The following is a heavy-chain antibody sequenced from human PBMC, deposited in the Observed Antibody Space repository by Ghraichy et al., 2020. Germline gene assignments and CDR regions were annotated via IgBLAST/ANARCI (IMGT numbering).Heavy chain of an antibody. CDR3: TTDRFVVGGSGSYNYYYYGMDV. Sequence: GESLNISCAASGFTFSNAWMSWVRQAPGKGLEWVGRIKSKTDGGTTDYAAPVKGRFTISRDDSKNTLYLQMNSLKTEDTAVYYCTTDRFVVGGSGSYNYYYYGMDVWGQGTTVTVSS. CDR1: GFTFSNAW. V-gene: IGHV3-15*01. J-gene: IGHJ6*02. CDR2: IKSKTDGGTT. D-gene: IGHD3-10*01.